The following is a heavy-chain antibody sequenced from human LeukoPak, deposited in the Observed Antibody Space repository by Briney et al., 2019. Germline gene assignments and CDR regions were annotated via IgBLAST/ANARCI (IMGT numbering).Heavy chain of an antibody. Sequence: GASVKVSCKASGYTFTSYGISWVRQAPGQGLEWMGWISAYNGTTNYAQKLQGRVTMTTDTSTSTAYMELRSLRSDDTAVYYCARSTHVWFGELSPSGYYYYGMDVWGQGTTVTVSS. CDR1: GYTFTSYG. J-gene: IGHJ6*02. V-gene: IGHV1-18*01. CDR3: ARSTHVWFGELSPSGYYYYGMDV. CDR2: ISAYNGTT. D-gene: IGHD3-10*01.